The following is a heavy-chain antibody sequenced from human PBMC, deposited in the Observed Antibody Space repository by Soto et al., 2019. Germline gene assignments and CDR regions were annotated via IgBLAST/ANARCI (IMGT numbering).Heavy chain of an antibody. CDR1: GLTVSGNY. J-gene: IGHJ4*02. D-gene: IGHD2-15*01. CDR3: ARGPRTLVGNSLDH. Sequence: PGGSLRLSCAASGLTVSGNYMTWVRQAPGKGLEWVSVIYSAGNTFYADSVKDRFTISRDNSKNILYLQMNSLRAEDTAVYYCARGPRTLVGNSLDHWGQGTLVTVSS. V-gene: IGHV3-66*01. CDR2: IYSAGNT.